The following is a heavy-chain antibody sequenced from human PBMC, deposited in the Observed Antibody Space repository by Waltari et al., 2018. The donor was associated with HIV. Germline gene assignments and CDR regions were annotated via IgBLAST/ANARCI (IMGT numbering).Heavy chain of an antibody. CDR1: GVAFSDYW. D-gene: IGHD6-19*01. V-gene: IGHV3-7*01. CDR3: ATIKWLDSYALDY. J-gene: IGHJ4*02. Sequence: EVQLVESGGGLVQPGGSLRLSCAASGVAFSDYWMTWVGQAPEKGLVWVANIKRDGSEKHYVDAVRCRFTIPRDNAKNSLYLQMNSLGVEDTAVYYCATIKWLDSYALDYWGLGTLVTVSS. CDR2: IKRDGSEK.